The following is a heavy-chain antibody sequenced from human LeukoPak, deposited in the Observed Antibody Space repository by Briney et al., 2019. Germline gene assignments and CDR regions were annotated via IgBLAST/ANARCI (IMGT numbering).Heavy chain of an antibody. J-gene: IGHJ4*02. CDR3: VKARGIQLWLPGDY. CDR2: IIPIFGTA. V-gene: IGHV1-69*13. Sequence: ASVKVSCKASGGTFSSYAISWVRQAPGQGLEWMGGIIPIFGTANYAQKFQGRVTITADESTSTAYMGLSSLRSEDTAVYYCVKARGIQLWLPGDYWGQGTLVTVSS. D-gene: IGHD5-18*01. CDR1: GGTFSSYA.